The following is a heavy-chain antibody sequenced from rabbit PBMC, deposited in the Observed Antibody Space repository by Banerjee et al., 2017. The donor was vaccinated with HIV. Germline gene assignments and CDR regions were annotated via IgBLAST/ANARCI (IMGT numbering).Heavy chain of an antibody. D-gene: IGHD4-2*01. J-gene: IGHJ6*01. CDR2: IGTSSGRT. Sequence: QSLEESGGDLVKPGASLTLTCKASGFDFSSSYYMCWVRQAPGKGLEWIGCIGTSSGRTWYASWAKGRFTISKTSSTTVTLQMTSLTAADTASYFCARVLVEYDYGMDLWGQGTLVTVS. CDR3: ARVLVEYDYGMDL. CDR1: GFDFSSSYY. V-gene: IGHV1S40*01.